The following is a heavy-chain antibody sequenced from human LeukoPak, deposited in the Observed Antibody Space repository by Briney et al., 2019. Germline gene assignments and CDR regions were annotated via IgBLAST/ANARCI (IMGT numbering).Heavy chain of an antibody. V-gene: IGHV3-23*01. CDR2: ISGSGGST. CDR3: AKEEPYYDILTGYPGGLNWFDP. J-gene: IGHJ5*02. D-gene: IGHD3-9*01. CDR1: GFTFSSYA. Sequence: GGSLRLSCAASGFTFSSYAMSWVRQAPGKGLEWVSAISGSGGSTYYADSAKGRFTISRDNSKNTLYLQMNSLRAEDTAVYYCAKEEPYYDILTGYPGGLNWFDPWGQGTLVTVSS.